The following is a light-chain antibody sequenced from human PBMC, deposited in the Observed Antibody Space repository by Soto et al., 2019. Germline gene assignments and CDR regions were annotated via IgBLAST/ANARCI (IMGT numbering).Light chain of an antibody. Sequence: SYELTQPPSVSVSPGQTASIPCSGDKLGYKYACWYQQKPGQSPVLVIYQDSKRPSGIPERFSGSNSGNTATLTIRGTQAMDEADYYCQAWDSSTAVFGGGTKLTVL. CDR2: QDS. CDR1: KLGYKY. CDR3: QAWDSSTAV. J-gene: IGLJ2*01. V-gene: IGLV3-1*01.